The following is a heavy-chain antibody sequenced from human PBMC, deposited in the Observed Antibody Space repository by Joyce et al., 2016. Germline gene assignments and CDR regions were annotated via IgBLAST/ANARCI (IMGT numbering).Heavy chain of an antibody. CDR1: GFSFRYFW. CDR3: TRGSGTGWFDP. V-gene: IGHV3-7*03. Sequence: EVYLVESGGGLVQPGGSLSLSCAASGFSFRYFWMDWVRQAPGKGLEWVAKLNEDGSEKNYMDSLRGRFTISRDNAKNSVDLQINSLRVEDTAVYYCTRGSGTGWFDPWGQGTLVTVSS. J-gene: IGHJ5*02. D-gene: IGHD6-13*01. CDR2: LNEDGSEK.